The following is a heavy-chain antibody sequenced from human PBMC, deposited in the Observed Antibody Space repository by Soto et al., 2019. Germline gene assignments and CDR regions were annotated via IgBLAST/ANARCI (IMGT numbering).Heavy chain of an antibody. D-gene: IGHD2-21*02. CDR3: ARAVVTATIPAFPYYYYGMDV. V-gene: IGHV4-30-2*01. CDR1: TDSNSSGGYS. Sequence: QLQLQESGSRMVKPSQTLSLTCTISTDSNSSGGYSWSWIRQPQGKGLEWIGYIYHSGSTYYNPLLKSRVTISVDRSKNQFSLKLSSVTAADTAVYYCARAVVTATIPAFPYYYYGMDVWGQGTTVTVSS. J-gene: IGHJ6*02. CDR2: IYHSGST.